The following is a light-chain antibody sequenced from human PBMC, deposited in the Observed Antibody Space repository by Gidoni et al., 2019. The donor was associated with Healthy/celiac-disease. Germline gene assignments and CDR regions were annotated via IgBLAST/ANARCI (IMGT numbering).Light chain of an antibody. CDR3: QQYGSSPPVT. V-gene: IGKV3-20*01. Sequence: EMVLTQSPGTLSLSPGERATLSCRASQSVSSSYLAWYQQKHGQAPRLLIYGASSRATGIPDRFRGSGSGTDFTLTISRLEPEDFAVYYCQQYGSSPPVTFGQXTRLEIK. CDR1: QSVSSSY. J-gene: IGKJ5*01. CDR2: GAS.